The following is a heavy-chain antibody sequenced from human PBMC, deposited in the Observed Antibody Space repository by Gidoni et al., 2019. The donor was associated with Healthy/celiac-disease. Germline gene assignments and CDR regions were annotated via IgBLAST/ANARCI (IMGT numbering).Heavy chain of an antibody. V-gene: IGHV1-69*02. Sequence: QVQLVQSGAEVKKPGSSVKVSCKASGGTFSSYTISWVRQAPGQGLEWMGRIIPILGIANYAQKFQGRVTITADKSTSTAYMELSSLRSEDTAVYYCARAHCSGGSCFAPDFDYWGQGTLVTVSS. CDR1: GGTFSSYT. D-gene: IGHD2-15*01. J-gene: IGHJ4*02. CDR2: IIPILGIA. CDR3: ARAHCSGGSCFAPDFDY.